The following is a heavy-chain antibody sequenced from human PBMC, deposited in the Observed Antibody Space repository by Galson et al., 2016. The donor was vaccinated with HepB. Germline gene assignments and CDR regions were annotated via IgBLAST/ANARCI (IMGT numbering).Heavy chain of an antibody. Sequence: SLRLSCAASGFTFSSYGMYWVRQAPGKGLEWVAVIWYDGSNKYYADSVKGRFTISRDNSKSTLYLQMNSLRAEDTAVYYCARDYCGGSGCPPGGYWGQGTLVTVSA. J-gene: IGHJ4*02. D-gene: IGHD6-25*01. CDR1: GFTFSSYG. CDR3: ARDYCGGSGCPPGGY. CDR2: IWYDGSNK. V-gene: IGHV3-33*01.